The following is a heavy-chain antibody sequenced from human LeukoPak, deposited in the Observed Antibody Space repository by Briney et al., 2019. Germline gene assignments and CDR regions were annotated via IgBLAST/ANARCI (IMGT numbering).Heavy chain of an antibody. CDR1: GFTFSSYW. J-gene: IGHJ6*03. CDR3: ASENVYDFWSGYYYYYYYMDV. D-gene: IGHD3-3*01. V-gene: IGHV3-7*01. Sequence: PGGSLRLSCAASGFTFSSYWMSWVRQAPGKGLEWVANIKQDGSEKYYVDSVKGRFTISRDNAKNSLYLQMNSLRAEDTAVYYCASENVYDFWSGYYYYYYYMDVWGKGTTVTVSS. CDR2: IKQDGSEK.